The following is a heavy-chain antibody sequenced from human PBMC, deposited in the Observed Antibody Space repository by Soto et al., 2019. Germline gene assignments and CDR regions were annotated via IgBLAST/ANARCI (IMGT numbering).Heavy chain of an antibody. CDR1: GFTFSSYG. CDR2: ISYDGSNK. D-gene: IGHD3-22*01. J-gene: IGHJ4*02. CDR3: AKTRGYTIG. V-gene: IGHV3-30*18. Sequence: GGSLRLSCAASGFTFSSYGMHWVRQAPGKGLEWVAVISYDGSNKYYADSVKGRFTISRDNSKNTLYLQMNSLRAEDTAVYYCAKTRGYTIGWGKGTLVTVYS.